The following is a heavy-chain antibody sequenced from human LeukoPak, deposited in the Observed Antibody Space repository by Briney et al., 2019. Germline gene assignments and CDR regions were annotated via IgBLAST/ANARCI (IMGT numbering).Heavy chain of an antibody. J-gene: IGHJ6*04. CDR1: VFTFSSHS. V-gene: IGHV3-48*01. D-gene: IGHD3-10*01. CDR3: ARAVGHGSGSPRMDV. Sequence: PGGSLRLSCAASVFTFSSHSMNWVRQAPGKGLEWVSYIISSSSTIYYADSVKGRFTISRDNAKNSLYLQMNSLRADDTAVYYCARAVGHGSGSPRMDVWGNGTTVTVSS. CDR2: IISSSSTI.